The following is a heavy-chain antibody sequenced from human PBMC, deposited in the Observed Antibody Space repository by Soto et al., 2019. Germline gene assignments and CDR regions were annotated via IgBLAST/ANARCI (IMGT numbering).Heavy chain of an antibody. V-gene: IGHV1-69*05. CDR2: IIPIFGTA. J-gene: IGHJ3*02. D-gene: IGHD1-26*01. CDR3: ARDLTLVGEGVGGAFDI. Sequence: QVQLVQSGAEVKKPGSSVKVSCKASGGTFSSYAIIWVRQAPGQGLEWMGGIIPIFGTANYAQKFQGRVTTTSDESTSTAYMELSSLRSEDTAVYYCARDLTLVGEGVGGAFDIWGQGTMVTVSS. CDR1: GGTFSSYA.